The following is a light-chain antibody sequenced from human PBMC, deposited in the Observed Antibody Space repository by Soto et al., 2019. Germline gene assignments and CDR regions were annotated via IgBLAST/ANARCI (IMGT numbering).Light chain of an antibody. V-gene: IGLV3-9*01. Sequence: SYELTQPLSVSVALGQTARITCGGNNIGSKNVHWYQQKPGQGPVLVIYRDSNRPSGIPERFSGSNSGNTATLTISRAQAGDEADYYCQVWDSSTAGVVFGGGTKLTVL. CDR1: NIGSKN. CDR2: RDS. CDR3: QVWDSSTAGVV. J-gene: IGLJ2*01.